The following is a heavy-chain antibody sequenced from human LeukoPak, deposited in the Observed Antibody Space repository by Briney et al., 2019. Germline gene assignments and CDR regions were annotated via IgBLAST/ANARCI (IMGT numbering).Heavy chain of an antibody. V-gene: IGHV4-39*07. Sequence: SETLSLTCTVSGGSISSSSYYWGWIRQPPGKGLEWIGSIYYRGSTYYNPSLKSRVTISLDTSKDQFSLRLSSVTAADTAVYYCARSRWLSDPYFDYWGQGTLVTVSS. J-gene: IGHJ4*02. D-gene: IGHD3-22*01. CDR1: GGSISSSSYY. CDR3: ARSRWLSDPYFDY. CDR2: IYYRGST.